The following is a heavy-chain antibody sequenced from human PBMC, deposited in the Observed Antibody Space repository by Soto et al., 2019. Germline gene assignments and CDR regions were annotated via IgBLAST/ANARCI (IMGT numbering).Heavy chain of an antibody. J-gene: IGHJ6*02. D-gene: IGHD3-3*01. CDR1: GASFRIYG. CDR3: ARGPITIFGVVITGYYGMDV. V-gene: IGHV4-34*01. Sequence: AGTLSPTFAVYGASFRIYGWTGIPQPPGKGLEWIGEINHSVSTNYNPSFKSRVTISVDTSKNQFSLKLSSVTAADTAVYYCARGPITIFGVVITGYYGMDVWGQGTTVTVSS. CDR2: INHSVST.